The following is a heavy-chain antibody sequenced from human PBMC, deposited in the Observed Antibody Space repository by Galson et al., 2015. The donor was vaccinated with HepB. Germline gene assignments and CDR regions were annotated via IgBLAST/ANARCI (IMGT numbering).Heavy chain of an antibody. CDR1: GASMNTDY. D-gene: IGHD3/OR15-3a*01. Sequence: SETLSLTCSVSGASMNTDYWTWIRQSPGQRLEWVGCVHHSGAANYNPSLKSRVTMSIDTSKNHFSLNLRSVTAADTAMYFCTRVFGQKCGGTTCFLGAFDIWGPGTRVIVSS. J-gene: IGHJ3*02. V-gene: IGHV4-59*12. CDR2: VHHSGAA. CDR3: TRVFGQKCGGTTCFLGAFDI.